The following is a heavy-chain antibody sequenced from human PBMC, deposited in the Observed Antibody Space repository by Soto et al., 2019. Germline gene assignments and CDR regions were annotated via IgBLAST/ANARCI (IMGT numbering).Heavy chain of an antibody. D-gene: IGHD3-9*01. CDR2: IHYSGGT. V-gene: IGHV4-31*03. Sequence: PSETLSLTCSVSGGSISRGAYYWSWIRQHPGKGLEWIGYIHYSGGTYYNPSLKSRVTISVDTSKNQFSLKLSSVTAADTAVYYCARGLGTGYDTFDIWGHGTMVTVSS. CDR3: ARGLGTGYDTFDI. J-gene: IGHJ3*02. CDR1: GGSISRGAYY.